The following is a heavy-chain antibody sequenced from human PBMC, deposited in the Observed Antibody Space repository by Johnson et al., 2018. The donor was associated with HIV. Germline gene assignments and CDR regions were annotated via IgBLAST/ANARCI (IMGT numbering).Heavy chain of an antibody. Sequence: VQLVESGGGLVQPGGSLRLSCAASGFSVSSNYMTWVRQAPGKGLEWVSVLFSGGDTYYADSVRGRFTISRDNSKNTLYLQMNSLKSEDTAVYYCTTDRVGSGSHDAFDIWGQGTMVTVSS. J-gene: IGHJ3*02. CDR2: LFSGGDT. CDR1: GFSVSSNY. D-gene: IGHD1-26*01. CDR3: TTDRVGSGSHDAFDI. V-gene: IGHV3-66*01.